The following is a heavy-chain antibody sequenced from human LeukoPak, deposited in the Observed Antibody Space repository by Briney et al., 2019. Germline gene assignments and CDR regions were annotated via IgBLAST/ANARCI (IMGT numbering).Heavy chain of an antibody. J-gene: IGHJ5*02. CDR2: IYYSGST. CDR1: GGSISNYY. CDR3: ARVGRSTWYVPS. Sequence: KPSETLSLTCTVSGGSISNYYWSWLRQPPGKGLEWIGSIYYSGSTNYNSSLKSRVTISVDTFKNQFSLKLSSVTAADTAVYYCARVGRSTWYVPSWGQGTLVTVSS. V-gene: IGHV4-59*01. D-gene: IGHD6-13*01.